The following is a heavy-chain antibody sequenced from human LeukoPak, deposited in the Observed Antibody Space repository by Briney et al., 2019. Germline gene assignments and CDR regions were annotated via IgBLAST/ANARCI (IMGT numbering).Heavy chain of an antibody. Sequence: GGSLRLSCAASGFTFSSYAMSWVRQAPGKGLEWVSAISGSGGSTYYADSVKGRFTISRDNSKNTLYLQMNSLRAEDTAVYYCAKDHSVAVAGTSLDYWGQGTLVTVSS. CDR2: ISGSGGST. CDR3: AKDHSVAVAGTSLDY. J-gene: IGHJ4*02. V-gene: IGHV3-23*01. D-gene: IGHD6-19*01. CDR1: GFTFSSYA.